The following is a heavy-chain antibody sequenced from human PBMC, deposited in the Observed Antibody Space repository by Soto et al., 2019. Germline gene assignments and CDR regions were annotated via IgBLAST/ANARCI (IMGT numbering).Heavy chain of an antibody. CDR2: IYWDDDK. J-gene: IGHJ4*02. CDR1: GFSLSSTRMA. V-gene: IGHV2-5*02. Sequence: QITLKESGPTLVKPTQTLTLTCTFSGFSLSSTRMAVGWIRQPPGKALEWLALIYWDDDKRYSPFLKSRLTITKDTCKNQVVLTMSNMDPVDTVRYYCAHIVVAGLGYYFDYWGQGTLVTVSS. CDR3: AHIVVAGLGYYFDY. D-gene: IGHD6-19*01.